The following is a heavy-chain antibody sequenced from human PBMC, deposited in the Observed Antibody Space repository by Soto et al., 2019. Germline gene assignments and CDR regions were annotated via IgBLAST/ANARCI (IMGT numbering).Heavy chain of an antibody. D-gene: IGHD2-15*01. CDR3: ARDRHCSGGSCYSRGGYWFDP. V-gene: IGHV4-4*02. CDR1: GGSISSSNW. CDR2: IYHSGST. J-gene: IGHJ5*02. Sequence: QVQLQESGPGLVKPSGTLSLTCAVSGGSISSSNWWSWVRQPPGKGLEWIGEIYHSGSTNYNPSLQSRVTISVDKSKNQFSLKLSSVTAADTAVYYCARDRHCSGGSCYSRGGYWFDPWGQGTLVTVSS.